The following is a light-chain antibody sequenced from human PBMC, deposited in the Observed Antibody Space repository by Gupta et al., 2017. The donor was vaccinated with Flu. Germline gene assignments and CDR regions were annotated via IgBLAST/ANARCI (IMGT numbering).Light chain of an antibody. CDR1: SSDIGYYNL. V-gene: IGLV2-23*02. CDR2: EVR. J-gene: IGLJ3*02. CDR3: CSYIGGSSWV. Sequence: HSALTQPASVSGSPGPSITISCTGTSSDIGYYNLVSWYQHHPDKAPKLIIYEVRKRPSGVSSRFSGSKSGNTASLTISGLQSEDEADYYCCSYIGGSSWVFGGGTKLTVL.